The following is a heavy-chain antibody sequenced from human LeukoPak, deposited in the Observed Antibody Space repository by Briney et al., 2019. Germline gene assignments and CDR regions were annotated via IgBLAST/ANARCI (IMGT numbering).Heavy chain of an antibody. D-gene: IGHD6-13*01. CDR3: ARGYSSSWQNSRSYYFDY. J-gene: IGHJ4*02. Sequence: SETLSLTCAVYGGSFSCYYWSWIRQPPGKGLEWIGEINHSGSTNYNPSLKSRVTISVDTSKNQFSLKLSSVTAADTAVYYCARGYSSSWQNSRSYYFDYWGQGTLVTVSS. CDR1: GGSFSCYY. CDR2: INHSGST. V-gene: IGHV4-34*01.